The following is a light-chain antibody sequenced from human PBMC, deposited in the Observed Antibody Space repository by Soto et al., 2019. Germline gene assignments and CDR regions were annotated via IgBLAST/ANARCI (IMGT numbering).Light chain of an antibody. Sequence: QSALTQPPSASGSPGQSVTISCTGTSSDVGGYDYVSWYQQHPGKVPKLMISEVNKRPSGVPDRFSGSKSGNNASLTVSVLQTEDEADYYCSSYAVSDSLVFGGGTKLTVL. CDR1: SSDVGGYDY. V-gene: IGLV2-8*01. J-gene: IGLJ2*01. CDR2: EVN. CDR3: SSYAVSDSLV.